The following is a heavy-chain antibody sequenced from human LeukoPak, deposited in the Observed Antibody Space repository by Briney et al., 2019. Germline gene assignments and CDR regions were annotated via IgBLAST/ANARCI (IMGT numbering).Heavy chain of an antibody. J-gene: IGHJ3*02. D-gene: IGHD6-13*01. CDR3: AHRRGYSGSWSLDAFDI. CDR2: IYWDDDK. CDR1: GFSLSTSGVG. V-gene: IGHV2-5*02. Sequence: SGPTLVNPTQTLTLTCTFSGFSLSTSGVGVGWIRQPPGKALEWLALIYWDDDKRYSPSLKSRLTITKDTSKNQVVLTMTNMDPVDTATYYCAHRRGYSGSWSLDAFDIWGQGTMVTVSS.